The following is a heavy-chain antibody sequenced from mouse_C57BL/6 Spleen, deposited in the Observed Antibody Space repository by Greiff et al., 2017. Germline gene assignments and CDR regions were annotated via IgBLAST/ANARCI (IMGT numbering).Heavy chain of an antibody. CDR1: GYAFSSSW. J-gene: IGHJ4*01. D-gene: IGHD3-2*02. CDR2: IYPGAGDT. CDR3: AQQLRSAMDY. V-gene: IGHV1-82*01. Sequence: LVESGPELVKPGASVKISCKASGYAFSSSWMNWVKQRPGKGLEWIGRIYPGAGDTNYNGKFKGKATLTADKSSSTAYMQLSSLTSEDSAVYFCAQQLRSAMDYWGQGTSVTVSS.